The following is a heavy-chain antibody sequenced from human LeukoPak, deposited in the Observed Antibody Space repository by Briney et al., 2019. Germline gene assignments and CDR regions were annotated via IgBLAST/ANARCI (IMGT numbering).Heavy chain of an antibody. D-gene: IGHD3-22*01. CDR3: AREAYYYDSSGPRYYYYGMDV. CDR2: IRFDGSDK. CDR1: GFTFSNYG. V-gene: IGHV3-30*02. J-gene: IGHJ6*02. Sequence: GGSLRLSCAASGFTFSNYGMHWVRQAPGKGLEWVSFIRFDGSDKYYADSVKGRFTISRDNSKNTLYLQMNSLRADDTAVYYCAREAYYYDSSGPRYYYYGMDVWGQGTTVTVSS.